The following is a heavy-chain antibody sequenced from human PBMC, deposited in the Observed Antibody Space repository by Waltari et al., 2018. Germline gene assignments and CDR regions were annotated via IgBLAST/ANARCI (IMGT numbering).Heavy chain of an antibody. V-gene: IGHV4-59*01. D-gene: IGHD6-19*01. Sequence: QVQLQESGPGLVKPSETLSLTCTVSGGSISSYYWSWIRQPPGKGLEWIGYIYYSCSTTYTPPVNSRIYISVDASKYQFSLKPSYVTAADTAVYYCARGGVAVSGTTSWDYWGQGTLVTVSS. J-gene: IGHJ4*02. CDR2: IYYSCST. CDR1: GGSISSYY. CDR3: ARGGVAVSGTTSWDY.